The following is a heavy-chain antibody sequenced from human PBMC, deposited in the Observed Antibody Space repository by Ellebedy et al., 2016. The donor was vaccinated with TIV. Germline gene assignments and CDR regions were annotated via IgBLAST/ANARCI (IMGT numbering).Heavy chain of an antibody. CDR2: IYYSGST. Sequence: MPSETLSLTCTVSGGSISSSSYYWGWIRQPPGTGLEWIGSIYYSGSTYYNPSLKSRVTISVDMSKNQFSLKLSSVTAADTAVYYCARPAYPSSTGNGWFDPWGQGTLVTVSS. CDR3: ARPAYPSSTGNGWFDP. D-gene: IGHD2-2*01. V-gene: IGHV4-39*01. CDR1: GGSISSSSYY. J-gene: IGHJ5*02.